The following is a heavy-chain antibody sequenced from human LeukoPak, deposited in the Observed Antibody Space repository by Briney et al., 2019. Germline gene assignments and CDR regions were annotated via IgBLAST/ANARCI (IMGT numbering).Heavy chain of an antibody. CDR2: IHHSGNS. Sequence: SETLSLTCTVSGASVTDYYWSWLRQSPGKGLEWISYIHHSGNSDYNPSLRSRVTTSLGTSKNQFSLNLISVTAADTAVYYCTRGHWGLQSWSQGTLVTVSS. D-gene: IGHD7-27*01. CDR1: GASVTDYY. CDR3: TRGHWGLQS. V-gene: IGHV4-59*02. J-gene: IGHJ5*02.